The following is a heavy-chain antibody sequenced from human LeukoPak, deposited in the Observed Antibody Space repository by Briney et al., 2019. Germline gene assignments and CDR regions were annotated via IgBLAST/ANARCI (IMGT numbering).Heavy chain of an antibody. CDR3: AKAPTAMAFASVYDY. CDR2: INDSGGNT. J-gene: IGHJ4*02. CDR1: GFTFSSYA. Sequence: PGGSLRLSCAASGFTFSSYAMSWVRQAPGKGLEWVSLINDSGGNTYYADSVKGRFTISRDNSKNTLYLQVNSLRAEDTAVYYCAKAPTAMAFASVYDYWGQGTLVTVSS. D-gene: IGHD5-18*01. V-gene: IGHV3-23*01.